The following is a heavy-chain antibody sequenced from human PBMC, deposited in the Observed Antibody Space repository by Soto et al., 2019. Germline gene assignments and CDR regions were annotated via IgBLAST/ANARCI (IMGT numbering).Heavy chain of an antibody. CDR3: AKDWASYYYYGMDV. CDR1: GFTFSSYG. Sequence: PGGSLRLSCAASGFTFSSYGMHWVRQAPGKGLEWVAVISYDGSNKYYADSVKGRFTISRDNSKNTLYLQMNSLRAEDTAVYYCAKDWASYYYYGMDVWGQGTTVTVSS. D-gene: IGHD7-27*01. CDR2: ISYDGSNK. V-gene: IGHV3-30*18. J-gene: IGHJ6*02.